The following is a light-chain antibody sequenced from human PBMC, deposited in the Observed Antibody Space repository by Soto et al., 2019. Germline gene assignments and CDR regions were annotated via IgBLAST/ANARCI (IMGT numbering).Light chain of an antibody. Sequence: EMVLTQSPGTLSLSPGERATLSCRASQSIGNDCLAWYQQKPGQAPRLLIYSTSSRITGVPDRFSGSGSGTDFTLTIGRLEPEYFAVYYCQQWRTSPMYTFGQGTKLEI. CDR3: QQWRTSPMYT. CDR2: STS. V-gene: IGKV3-20*01. CDR1: QSIGNDC. J-gene: IGKJ2*01.